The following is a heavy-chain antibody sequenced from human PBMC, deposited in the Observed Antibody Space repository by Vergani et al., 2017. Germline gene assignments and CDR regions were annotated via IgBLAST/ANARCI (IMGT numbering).Heavy chain of an antibody. CDR3: ASGLVVVAATPWDYYYYGMDV. CDR2: IRSKAYGGTT. V-gene: IGHV3-49*03. Sequence: EVQLVESGGGLVQPGRSLRLSCTASGFTFGDYAMSWFRQAPGKGLEWVGFIRSKAYGGTTEYAASVKGRFTISRDDSKSIAYLQMNSLKTEDTAVYYCASGLVVVAATPWDYYYYGMDVWGQGTTVTVSS. J-gene: IGHJ6*02. D-gene: IGHD2-15*01. CDR1: GFTFGDYA.